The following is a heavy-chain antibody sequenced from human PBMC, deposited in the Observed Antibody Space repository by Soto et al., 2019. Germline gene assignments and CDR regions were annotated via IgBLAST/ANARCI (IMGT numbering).Heavy chain of an antibody. J-gene: IGHJ3*02. CDR2: IWYDGSNK. V-gene: IGHV3-33*01. CDR3: ARDFGQWELDRAFDI. D-gene: IGHD1-26*01. Sequence: GGSLRLSCAASGFTFSSYGMHWVRQAPGKGLEWVAVIWYDGSNKYYADSVKGRFTISRDNSKNTLYLQMNSLRAEDTAVYYCARDFGQWELDRAFDIWGQGTMVTVSS. CDR1: GFTFSSYG.